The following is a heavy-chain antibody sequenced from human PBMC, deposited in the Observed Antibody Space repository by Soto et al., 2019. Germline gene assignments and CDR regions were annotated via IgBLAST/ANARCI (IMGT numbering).Heavy chain of an antibody. CDR1: GFTFSSYG. D-gene: IGHD3-16*01. J-gene: IGHJ3*02. CDR2: IWYDGSNK. Sequence: QVQLVESGGGVVQPGRSLRLSCAASGFTFSSYGMHWVRQAPGKGLEWVAVIWYDGSNKYYADSVKGRFTISRDNSKNPLYLQMNSLRAEDTAVYYCARGGLDAFDIWGQGTMVTVSS. V-gene: IGHV3-33*01. CDR3: ARGGLDAFDI.